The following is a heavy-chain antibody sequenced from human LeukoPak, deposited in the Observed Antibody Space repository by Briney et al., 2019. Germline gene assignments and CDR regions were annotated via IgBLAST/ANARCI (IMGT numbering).Heavy chain of an antibody. Sequence: GGSLRLSCAASGFTFSSYSMNWVRQAPGKGLEWVSSISSSSSYIYYADPVKGRFTISRDNAKNSLYLQMNSLRGEDTAVYYCARDRRDGSTSSGFDYWGQGTLVTVSS. CDR2: ISSSSSYI. V-gene: IGHV3-21*01. D-gene: IGHD2-2*01. CDR1: GFTFSSYS. J-gene: IGHJ4*02. CDR3: ARDRRDGSTSSGFDY.